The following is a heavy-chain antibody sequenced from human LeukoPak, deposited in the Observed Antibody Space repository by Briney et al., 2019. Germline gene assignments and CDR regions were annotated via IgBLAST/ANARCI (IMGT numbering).Heavy chain of an antibody. CDR3: ARMDTAMDGFDY. Sequence: SETLPLTCTVSGGSISSYYWSWIRQPPGKGLEWIGYIYYSGSTNYNPSLKSRVTISVDTSKNQFSLKLSSVTAADTAVYYCARMDTAMDGFDYWGQGTLVTVSS. V-gene: IGHV4-59*01. CDR1: GGSISSYY. CDR2: IYYSGST. D-gene: IGHD5-18*01. J-gene: IGHJ4*02.